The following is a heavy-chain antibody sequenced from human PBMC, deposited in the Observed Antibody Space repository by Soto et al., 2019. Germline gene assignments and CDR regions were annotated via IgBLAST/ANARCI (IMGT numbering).Heavy chain of an antibody. Sequence: QVQLVESGGGVVQPGRSLRLSCAASGFTFSSYAMHWVRQAPGKGLEWVAVISYDGSNKYYADSVKGRFTISRDNSKNTLYLQMNSLRAEDTAVYYCAREGYSSHMVNYYYYYGMDVWGQGTTVTVSS. CDR2: ISYDGSNK. CDR1: GFTFSSYA. V-gene: IGHV3-30-3*01. CDR3: AREGYSSHMVNYYYYYGMDV. D-gene: IGHD5-18*01. J-gene: IGHJ6*02.